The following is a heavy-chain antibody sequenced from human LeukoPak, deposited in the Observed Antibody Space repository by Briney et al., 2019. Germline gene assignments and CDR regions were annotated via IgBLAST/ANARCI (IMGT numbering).Heavy chain of an antibody. D-gene: IGHD3-16*01. CDR3: AKASWVSSADAVL. V-gene: IGHV3-23*01. CDR2: LRGDGET. Sequence: GGSLRLSCAASGFTFSSYAMSWVRQAPARGLEWVSSLRGDGETFYADSVKGRFTLSRDESRNAVYLQMNNLRVEDTAEYFCAKASWVSSADAVLWGQGTLVTVSS. CDR1: GFTFSSYA. J-gene: IGHJ4*02.